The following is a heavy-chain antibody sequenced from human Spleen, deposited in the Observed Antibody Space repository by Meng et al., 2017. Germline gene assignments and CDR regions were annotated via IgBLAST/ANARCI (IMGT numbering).Heavy chain of an antibody. D-gene: IGHD1-26*01. V-gene: IGHV3-23*03. J-gene: IGHJ4*02. CDR3: AKDNSGSYLEGY. Sequence: GESLKISCAASGFTFSNYAMAWVRQTPGRGLEWISSVASGGYSTYYADSVKGRFTISRDNSKNTLYLQMNSLRAEDTAVYYCAKDNSGSYLEGYWGQGTLVTVSS. CDR1: GFTFSNYA. CDR2: VASGGYST.